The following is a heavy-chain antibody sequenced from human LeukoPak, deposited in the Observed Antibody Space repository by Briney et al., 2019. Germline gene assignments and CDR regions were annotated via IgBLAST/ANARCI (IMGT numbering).Heavy chain of an antibody. J-gene: IGHJ4*02. D-gene: IGHD3-10*01. V-gene: IGHV3-21*01. CDR3: ARVTTSGSYKFDY. Sequence: GGSLRLSCAASGFTFSSYAMSWVRQAPGKGLEWVSSISSSGSYTYYTDSVKGRFTISRDNAMNSLFLQMNSLRAEGTAVYYCARVTTSGSYKFDYWGQGTLVTVSS. CDR1: GFTFSSYA. CDR2: ISSSGSYT.